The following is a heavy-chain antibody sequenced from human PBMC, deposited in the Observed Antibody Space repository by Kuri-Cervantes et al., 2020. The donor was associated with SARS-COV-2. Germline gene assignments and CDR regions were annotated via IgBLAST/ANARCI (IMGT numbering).Heavy chain of an antibody. CDR1: GGSISSHY. Sequence: SETLSLTCTVSGGSISSHYWSWIRLPPGPGLERNGYIYYSGSANYNPSLKRRVTISVDTSKTQFSLKLSSVTAVDTAVYYCAREDWNEPRFDYWGQGTLVTVSS. CDR2: IYYSGSA. D-gene: IGHD1-1*01. J-gene: IGHJ4*02. V-gene: IGHV4-59*11. CDR3: AREDWNEPRFDY.